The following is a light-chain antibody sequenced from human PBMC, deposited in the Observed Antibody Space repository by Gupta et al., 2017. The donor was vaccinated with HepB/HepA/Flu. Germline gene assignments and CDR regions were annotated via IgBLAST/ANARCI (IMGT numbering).Light chain of an antibody. CDR2: EVS. CDR3: RQSLQLPRT. J-gene: IGKJ1*01. CDR1: QSLLHSSGRTF. Sequence: DIVMTQTPLSLSVTPGQPASISCKSSQSLLHSSGRTFFYWFLQKPGQPPQLLIYEVSNRFSGVPERLSGSGSGTDFTLKISRVEAEDAGVYYCRQSLQLPRTFGQGTEVEIK. V-gene: IGKV2D-29*01.